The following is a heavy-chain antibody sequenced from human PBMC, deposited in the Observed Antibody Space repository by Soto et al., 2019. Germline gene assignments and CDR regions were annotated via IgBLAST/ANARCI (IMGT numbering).Heavy chain of an antibody. CDR2: INPNSGGT. CDR3: AREPYDSSGTPWFDP. Sequence: ASVKVSCKASGYTFTGYYMHWVRQAPGQGLEWMGWINPNSGGTNYAQKFQGWVTMTRDTSISTAYMELSRLRSDDTAVYYCAREPYDSSGTPWFDPWGQGTLVTVSS. V-gene: IGHV1-2*04. J-gene: IGHJ5*02. CDR1: GYTFTGYY. D-gene: IGHD3-22*01.